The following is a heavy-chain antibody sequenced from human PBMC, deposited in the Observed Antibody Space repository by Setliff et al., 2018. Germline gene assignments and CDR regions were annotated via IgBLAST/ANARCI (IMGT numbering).Heavy chain of an antibody. CDR3: ARVKPFAMDV. V-gene: IGHV3-7*01. J-gene: IGHJ6*02. CDR2: INPDGSEK. CDR1: GFTYKNDW. Sequence: GGSLRLSCGASGFTYKNDWVSWVRQAPGKGLEWLASINPDGSEKYYVDSVKGRFTISRDNSKNTLYLQMNSLRSDDTAVYYCARVKPFAMDVWGQGTTVTAP.